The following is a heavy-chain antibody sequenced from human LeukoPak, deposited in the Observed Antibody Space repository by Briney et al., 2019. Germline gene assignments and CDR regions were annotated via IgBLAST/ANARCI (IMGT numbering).Heavy chain of an antibody. CDR2: NYWDADT. V-gene: IGHV2-5*02. CDR3: ARGNQLVAATDVFDT. J-gene: IGHJ3*02. D-gene: IGHD2-15*01. Sequence: SGPTLVNPTQTLTLTCSFSGFSLSTTGEAVAWIRQPPGKALEWLALNYWDADTRYSPSLRSRVTLTKDSSKQEVAFIMTNMDPVDTATYYCARGNQLVAATDVFDTWGPGTLVTVSS. CDR1: GFSLSTTGEA.